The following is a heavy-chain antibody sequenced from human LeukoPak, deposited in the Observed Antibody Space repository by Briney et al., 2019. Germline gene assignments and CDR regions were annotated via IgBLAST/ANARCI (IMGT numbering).Heavy chain of an antibody. V-gene: IGHV4-38-2*02. CDR2: IYHSGST. Sequence: SETLSLTCTVSGYSISSGYYWGWIRQPPGKGLEWIGSIYHSGSTYYNPSLKSRVTISVDTSKNQFSLKLSSVTAADTAMYYCASLESHFDYWGQGTLVTVSS. D-gene: IGHD3-3*01. J-gene: IGHJ4*02. CDR1: GYSISSGYY. CDR3: ASLESHFDY.